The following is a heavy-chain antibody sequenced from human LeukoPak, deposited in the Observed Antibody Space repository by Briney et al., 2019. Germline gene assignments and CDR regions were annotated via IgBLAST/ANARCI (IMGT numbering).Heavy chain of an antibody. D-gene: IGHD3-9*01. CDR1: GGSISSGGYY. J-gene: IGHJ5*02. CDR3: ARDMTDWWFDP. V-gene: IGHV4-31*03. Sequence: PSETLSLTCTVSGGSISSGGYYWSWIRQHPGKGLEWIGYIYYSGSTYYNPFLKSRVTISVDTSKNQFSLKLSSVTAADTAVYYCARDMTDWWFDPWGQGTLVTVSS. CDR2: IYYSGST.